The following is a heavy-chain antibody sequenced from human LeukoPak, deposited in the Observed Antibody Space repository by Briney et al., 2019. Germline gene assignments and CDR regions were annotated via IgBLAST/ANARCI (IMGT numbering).Heavy chain of an antibody. J-gene: IGHJ4*02. CDR3: ARGTFMITMIRPNYFDY. Sequence: ASVKVSCKASGYTFTSYGISWVRQAPGQGLEWMGWISAYNGNTNYAQKLQGRVTMTTDTSTSTAYMELRSLRSDDTAVYYCARGTFMITMIRPNYFDYWGQGTLVTVSS. D-gene: IGHD3-22*01. CDR1: GYTFTSYG. CDR2: ISAYNGNT. V-gene: IGHV1-18*01.